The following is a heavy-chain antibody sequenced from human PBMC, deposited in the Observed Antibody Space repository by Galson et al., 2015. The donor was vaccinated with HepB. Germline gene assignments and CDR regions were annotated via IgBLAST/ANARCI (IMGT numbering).Heavy chain of an antibody. CDR1: GFTLSHYG. Sequence: SLRLSCAASGFTLSHYGMHWVRQAPGRGLERVAVIWHDGHVKYYADPVKGRFTISRDNSRSTLYLEMNSLRVEDTAVYYCTRGFPYYNNELNDYWGQGTLVTVSS. V-gene: IGHV3-33*01. CDR3: TRGFPYYNNELNDY. CDR2: IWHDGHVK. D-gene: IGHD3-22*01. J-gene: IGHJ4*02.